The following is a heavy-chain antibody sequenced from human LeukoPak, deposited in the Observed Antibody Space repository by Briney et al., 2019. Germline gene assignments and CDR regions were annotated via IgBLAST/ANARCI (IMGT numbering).Heavy chain of an antibody. J-gene: IGHJ4*02. CDR3: AKDMLAQGSFDY. V-gene: IGHV3-30*04. D-gene: IGHD2-8*01. Sequence: GRSLRLSCAASGFTFSSYAMHWVRQAPGKGLEWVAVISYDGSNKYYADSVKGRFTISRDNSKNTLYLQMNSLRAEDTAVYYCAKDMLAQGSFDYWGQGTLVTVSS. CDR2: ISYDGSNK. CDR1: GFTFSSYA.